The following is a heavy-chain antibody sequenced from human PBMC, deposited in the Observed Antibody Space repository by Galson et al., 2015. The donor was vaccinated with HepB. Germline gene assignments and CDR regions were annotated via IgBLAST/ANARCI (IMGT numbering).Heavy chain of an antibody. CDR2: INPSGGST. V-gene: IGHV1-46*03. CDR3: ARVGSGSYWEGYFDY. Sequence: SVKVSCKASGYTFTSYYMHWVRQAPGQGLEWMGIINPSGGSTSYAQKFQGRVTMTRDTSTSTVYMELSSLRSEDTAVYYCARVGSGSYWEGYFDYWGQGTLVTVSS. CDR1: GYTFTSYY. J-gene: IGHJ4*02. D-gene: IGHD1-26*01.